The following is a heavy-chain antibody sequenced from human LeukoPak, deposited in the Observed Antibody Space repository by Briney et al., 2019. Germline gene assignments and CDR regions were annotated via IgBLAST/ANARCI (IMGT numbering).Heavy chain of an antibody. V-gene: IGHV4-34*01. J-gene: IGHJ4*02. CDR3: ARGGDSGYDKTFDY. CDR1: GGSFSGYY. Sequence: SETLSLTCAAYGGSFSGYYWSWIRQPPGKGLEWIGEINHSGSTNYNPSLKSRVTISVDTSKNQFSLKLSSVTAADTAVYYCARGGDSGYDKTFDYWGQGTLVTVSS. CDR2: INHSGST. D-gene: IGHD5-12*01.